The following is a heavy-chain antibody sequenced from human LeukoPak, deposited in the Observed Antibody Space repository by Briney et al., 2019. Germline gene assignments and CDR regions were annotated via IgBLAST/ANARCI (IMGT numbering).Heavy chain of an antibody. V-gene: IGHV4-59*01. CDR2: MYYTGTN. CDR3: ARGPTTEVNNALDI. CDR1: GGSISGYY. D-gene: IGHD4-23*01. Sequence: PSETLSLTCTVSGGSISGYYWSWIRQPPGKGREWIGYMYYTGTNSYNPSLKSRVTISVDRSKNLFSLKLNSATAADTAVYYCARGPTTEVNNALDIWGQGTMVTVSS. J-gene: IGHJ3*02.